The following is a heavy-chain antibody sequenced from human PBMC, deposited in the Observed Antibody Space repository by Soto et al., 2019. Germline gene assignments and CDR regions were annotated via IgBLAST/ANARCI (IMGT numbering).Heavy chain of an antibody. V-gene: IGHV3-15*07. Sequence: PGGSLRLSCAASGFTFSNAWMNWVRHAPGKGLEWVGRIKSKTDGGTTDYAAPVKGRFTISRDDSKNTLYLQMNSLKTEDTAVYYCTIIITPPQPSYFDFRCQATLVTGSS. CDR2: IKSKTDGGTT. CDR1: GFTFSNAW. CDR3: TIIITPPQPSYFDF. J-gene: IGHJ4*02. D-gene: IGHD1-20*01.